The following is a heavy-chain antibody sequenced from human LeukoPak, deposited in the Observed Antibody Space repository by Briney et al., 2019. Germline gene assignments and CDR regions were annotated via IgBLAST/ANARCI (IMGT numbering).Heavy chain of an antibody. V-gene: IGHV3-64*04. CDR1: GFTFSSYS. CDR2: ISSNGGST. J-gene: IGHJ6*02. Sequence: GGSLRLSCAASGFTFSSYSMNWVRQAPGKGLEYVSAISSNGGSTYYADSVKGRFTISRDNSKNTLYLQMNSLRAEDTAAYYCARVGDSNRYGMDVWGQGTTVTVSS. CDR3: ARVGDSNRYGMDV. D-gene: IGHD2-21*02.